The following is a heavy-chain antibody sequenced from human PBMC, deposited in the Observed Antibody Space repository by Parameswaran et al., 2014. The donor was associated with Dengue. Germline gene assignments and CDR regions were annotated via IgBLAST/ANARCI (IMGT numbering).Heavy chain of an antibody. CDR3: ARAPDYYGSGSYYIGGMDV. V-gene: IGHV4-30-2*01. CDR1: GGSISSGGYS. J-gene: IGHJ6*02. D-gene: IGHD3-10*01. CDR2: IYHSGST. Sequence: SETLSLTCAVSGGSISSGGYSWSWIRQPPGKGLEWIGYIYHSGSTYYNPSLKSRVTISVDRSKNQFSLKLSSVTAADTAVYYCARAPDYYGSGSYYIGGMDVWGQGTTVTVSS.